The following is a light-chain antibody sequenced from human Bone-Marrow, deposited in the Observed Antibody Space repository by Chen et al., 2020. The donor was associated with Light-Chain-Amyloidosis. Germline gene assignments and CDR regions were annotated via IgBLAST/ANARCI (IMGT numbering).Light chain of an antibody. J-gene: IGLJ2*01. CDR3: QSADSSGTYEVI. V-gene: IGLV3-25*03. Sequence: SYELTQPPSVSVSPGQTARITCSGDDLPTKYAYWYQQKPGKTPVLVIHRDTERPSGISERFSGSSSGTTATLTISEVQAEDEADYHCQSADSSGTYEVIFGGGTKLTVL. CDR2: RDT. CDR1: DLPTKY.